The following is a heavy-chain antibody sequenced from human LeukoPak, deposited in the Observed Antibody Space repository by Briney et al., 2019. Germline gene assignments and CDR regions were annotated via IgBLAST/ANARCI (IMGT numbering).Heavy chain of an antibody. CDR1: GGSISSSSYY. CDR2: IYYSGST. V-gene: IGHV4-39*01. CDR3: ASEIGQWFSLESEYYFDY. Sequence: PSETLSLTCTVFGGSISSSSYYWGWICQPPGKGLEWIGSIYYSGSTYYNPSLKSRVTISVDTSKNQFSLKLSSVTAADTAVYYCASEIGQWFSLESEYYFDYWGQGTLVTVSS. D-gene: IGHD3-22*01. J-gene: IGHJ4*02.